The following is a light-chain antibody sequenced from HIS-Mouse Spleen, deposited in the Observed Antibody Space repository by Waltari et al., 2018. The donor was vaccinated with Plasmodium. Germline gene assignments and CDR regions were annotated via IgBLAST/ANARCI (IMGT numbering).Light chain of an antibody. CDR2: EAS. V-gene: IGLV3-10*01. CDR3: YSTDSSGNHRV. J-gene: IGLJ3*02. CDR1: ALPKKY. Sequence: SYELTQPPSVSVSPGQTARIPCPGDALPKKYAYWYQQKSGQAPVLVIYEASKRPSGIPERFAGSSSGTMATLTISGAQVEDEADYYCYSTDSSGNHRVFGGGTKLTVL.